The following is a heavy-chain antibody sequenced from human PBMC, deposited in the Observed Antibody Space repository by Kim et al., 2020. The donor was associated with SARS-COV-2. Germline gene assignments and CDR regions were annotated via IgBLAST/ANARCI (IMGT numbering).Heavy chain of an antibody. CDR3: ARRLGGKGYFDS. V-gene: IGHV5-51*01. CDR2: IFPADSDI. Sequence: GESLKISCKGSGYRFSTYGIGWVRQMHGKGLEWMGLIFPADSDITYSPSFRGQVTISADKSIDTAYLQFSSLKASDTATYFCARRLGGKGYFDSWGQGTL. CDR1: GYRFSTYG. D-gene: IGHD3-9*01. J-gene: IGHJ4*02.